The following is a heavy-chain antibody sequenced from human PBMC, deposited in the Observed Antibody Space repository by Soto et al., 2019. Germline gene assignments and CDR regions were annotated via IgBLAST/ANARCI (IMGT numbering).Heavy chain of an antibody. V-gene: IGHV1-69*06. CDR2: IIPIFGTA. CDR3: AGDSSSFGRYFDY. CDR1: GGTFSSYA. J-gene: IGHJ4*02. D-gene: IGHD6-13*01. Sequence: SVKVSCKASGGTFSSYAISWVRQAPGQGLEWMGGIIPIFGTANYAQKFQGRVTITADKSTSTAYMELSSLRSEDTAVYYCAGDSSSFGRYFDYWGQGTLVTVSS.